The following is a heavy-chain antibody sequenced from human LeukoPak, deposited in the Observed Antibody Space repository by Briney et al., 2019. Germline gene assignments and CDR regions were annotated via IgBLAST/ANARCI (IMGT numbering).Heavy chain of an antibody. CDR3: AGGHYPLEY. CDR2: LYPSGST. CDR1: GGSIGSPTYY. J-gene: IGHJ4*02. Sequence: SETLSLTCSVSGGSIGSPTYYWSWIRQPPGKGLEWIGLLYPSGSTNYNPSLKSRVTISVDTSRTQFSLKLSSMTAADTAVYYCAGGHYPLEYWGQGTLVTVSS. D-gene: IGHD1-26*01. V-gene: IGHV4-61*01.